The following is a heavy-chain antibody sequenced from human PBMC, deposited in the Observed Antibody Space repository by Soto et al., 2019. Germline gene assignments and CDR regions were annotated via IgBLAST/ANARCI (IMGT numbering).Heavy chain of an antibody. V-gene: IGHV1-46*01. Sequence: GASVKVSCKASGYTFTSYYMHWVRQAPGQGLEWMGIINPSGGSTSYAQKFQGRVTMTRDTSTSTVYMELSSLRSEDTAVYYCATPGGYGSGSRGRAYYYYGMDVWGQGTTVTVSS. CDR1: GYTFTSYY. CDR3: ATPGGYGSGSRGRAYYYYGMDV. CDR2: INPSGGST. D-gene: IGHD3-10*01. J-gene: IGHJ6*02.